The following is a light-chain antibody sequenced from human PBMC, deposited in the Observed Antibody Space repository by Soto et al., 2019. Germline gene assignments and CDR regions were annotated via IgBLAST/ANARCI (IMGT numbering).Light chain of an antibody. CDR3: QQRSSWPWT. V-gene: IGKV3D-20*02. CDR2: DAS. CDR1: QSVSSSY. Sequence: EIVLTQSPGTLSLSPGERATLSCGASQSVSSSYLAWYQQKPGQAPRLLIYDASRRATGIPARFSGSGSGTDFTLAISSLEPEDVAVYYCQQRSSWPWTFGQGTKVDIK. J-gene: IGKJ1*01.